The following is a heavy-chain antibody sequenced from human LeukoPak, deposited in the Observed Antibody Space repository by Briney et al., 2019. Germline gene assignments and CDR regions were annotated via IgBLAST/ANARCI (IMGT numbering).Heavy chain of an antibody. J-gene: IGHJ4*02. CDR2: INPNSGGT. D-gene: IGHD3-10*01. Sequence: ASVKVSCKASGYTFTGYYMHWVRQAPGQGLEWMGWINPNSGGTNYAQTFQGRVTMTRDTSISTAYMELSRLRSDDTAVYYCARGGWFGELQDYWGQGTLVTVSS. V-gene: IGHV1-2*02. CDR3: ARGGWFGELQDY. CDR1: GYTFTGYY.